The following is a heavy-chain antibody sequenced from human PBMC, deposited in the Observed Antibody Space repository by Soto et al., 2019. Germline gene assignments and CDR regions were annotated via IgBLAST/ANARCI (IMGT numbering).Heavy chain of an antibody. CDR3: AHKGDGYRGFKY. J-gene: IGHJ4*02. CDR2: IYWDDDK. Sequence: QITLKESGPTLVKPTQTLTLTCTLSGFSLSTSGVGVGWIRQPPGKALEWLALIYWDDDKRYSPFLKSRLTITKDTSKNQVVLTRTSMDPVDTATYYCAHKGDGYRGFKYWGQGTLVTVSS. CDR1: GFSLSTSGVG. V-gene: IGHV2-5*02. D-gene: IGHD5-12*01.